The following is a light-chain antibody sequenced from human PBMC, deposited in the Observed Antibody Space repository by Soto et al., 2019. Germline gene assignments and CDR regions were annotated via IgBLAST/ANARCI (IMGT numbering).Light chain of an antibody. Sequence: NFMLTQPHSVSESPGKTVTISCTRSSGSIASYYVQWYQQRPGSSPTTVIFEDNQRPSGVPDRFSGSIDSSSNSASLTISGLKTEDEADYYCQSYHSSNVVFGGGTKLTVL. V-gene: IGLV6-57*01. CDR1: SGSIASYY. CDR2: EDN. J-gene: IGLJ2*01. CDR3: QSYHSSNVV.